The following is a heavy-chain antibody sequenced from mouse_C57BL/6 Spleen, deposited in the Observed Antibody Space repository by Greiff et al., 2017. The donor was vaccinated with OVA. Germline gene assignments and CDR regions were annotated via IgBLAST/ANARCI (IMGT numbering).Heavy chain of an antibody. D-gene: IGHD2-3*01. CDR1: GFTFTDYY. V-gene: IGHV7-3*01. CDR3: ARYDGYLYAMDY. Sequence: DVHLVESGGGLVQPGGSLSLSCAASGFTFTDYYMSWVRQPPGKALEWLGFIRNKANGYTTEYSASVKGRFTISRDNSQSILYLQMNALRAEDSATYYCARYDGYLYAMDYWGQGTSVTVSS. CDR2: IRNKANGYTT. J-gene: IGHJ4*01.